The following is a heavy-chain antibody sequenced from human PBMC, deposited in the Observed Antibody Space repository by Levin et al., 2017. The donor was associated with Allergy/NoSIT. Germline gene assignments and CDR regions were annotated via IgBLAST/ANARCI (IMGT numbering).Heavy chain of an antibody. V-gene: IGHV3-33*01. Sequence: QPGGSLRLSCAASGFTFRNYGMHWVRQAPGKGLEWVSVIWSDGTEDYYADSVQGRFTISRDNSKNTLNLQMNDLRVEDSALYYCARDTSSWYKNLYYFDHWGRGTLVTVSS. CDR2: IWSDGTED. CDR3: ARDTSSWYKNLYYFDH. CDR1: GFTFRNYG. J-gene: IGHJ4*02. D-gene: IGHD6-13*01.